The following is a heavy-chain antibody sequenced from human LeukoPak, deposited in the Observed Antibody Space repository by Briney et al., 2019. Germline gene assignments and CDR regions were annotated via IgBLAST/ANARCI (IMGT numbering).Heavy chain of an antibody. D-gene: IGHD1-26*01. J-gene: IGHJ4*02. Sequence: GGSLRLSCAASGFTVSSNYMSWVRQAPGKGLAWVSVIYSGGSTYYADSVKGRFTISRDNSKNTLYLQMNSLRAEDTAVYYCARARRGSYFEFDYWGQGTLVTVSS. V-gene: IGHV3-66*02. CDR3: ARARRGSYFEFDY. CDR1: GFTVSSNY. CDR2: IYSGGST.